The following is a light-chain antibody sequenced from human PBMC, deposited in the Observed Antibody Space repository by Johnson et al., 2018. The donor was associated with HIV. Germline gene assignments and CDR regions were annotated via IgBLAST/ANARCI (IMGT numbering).Light chain of an antibody. CDR1: NSNIGNNY. Sequence: QSVLTQPPSVSAAPGQKVTISCSGSNSNIGNNYVSWYRQLPGTAPKLLIYENNKRPSGIPNRFSGSKSGTSATLGITGLQTGDEADYYCGTWDSSLSAYVFGTGTKVTV. V-gene: IGLV1-51*02. J-gene: IGLJ1*01. CDR2: ENN. CDR3: GTWDSSLSAYV.